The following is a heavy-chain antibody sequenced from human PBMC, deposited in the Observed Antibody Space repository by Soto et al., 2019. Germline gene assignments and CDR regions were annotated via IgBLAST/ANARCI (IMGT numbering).Heavy chain of an antibody. CDR2: ISAYNGNT. J-gene: IGHJ6*02. V-gene: IGHV1-18*01. D-gene: IGHD4-17*01. CDR1: GYTFTSYG. Sequence: GASVKVSCKASGYTFTSYGISWVRQAPGQGLEWMGWISAYNGNTNYAQKLQGRVTMTTDTSTSTAYMELRSLRSDDTAVYYCAGKTTVTTPGRPYYYYGMDVWGQGTTVTVSS. CDR3: AGKTTVTTPGRPYYYYGMDV.